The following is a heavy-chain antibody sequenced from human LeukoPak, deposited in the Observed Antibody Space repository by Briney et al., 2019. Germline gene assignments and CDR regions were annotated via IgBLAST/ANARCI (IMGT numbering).Heavy chain of an antibody. CDR3: ARGVLGPYYFDL. D-gene: IGHD7-27*01. Sequence: SETLSLTCAVYGGTFRGYYWSWIRQPPGRGLEWIGEIHYTGATNYKPPLKSRVTISGDPSKNQVSLRLYSVTAADTAVYYCARGVLGPYYFDLWGRGTLVTVSS. CDR1: GGTFRGYY. J-gene: IGHJ2*01. CDR2: IHYTGAT. V-gene: IGHV4-34*01.